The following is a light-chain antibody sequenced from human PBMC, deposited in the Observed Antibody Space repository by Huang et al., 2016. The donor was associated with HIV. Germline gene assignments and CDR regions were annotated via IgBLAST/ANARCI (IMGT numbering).Light chain of an antibody. Sequence: EILLTQSPATLSLSPGERATLSCRASQSISSYLAWYQQKPGQPPRLRIYDASKRATDIPVRFNGAGSGTDFTLTISGLEAEDSAVYYCQECDTWPRLGFGGGTRVEIK. CDR2: DAS. CDR1: QSISSY. J-gene: IGKJ4*01. CDR3: QECDTWPRLG. V-gene: IGKV3-11*01.